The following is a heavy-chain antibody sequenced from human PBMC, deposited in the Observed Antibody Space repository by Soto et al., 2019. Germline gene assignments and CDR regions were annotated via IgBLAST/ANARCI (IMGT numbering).Heavy chain of an antibody. Sequence: EVQLLESGGGLVQPGGSLRLSCAASGFTFSSYAMSWVRQAPGTGLEWVSAISGSGGSTYYADSVKGRFTISRDNSKNTLYLQMNSLRAEDTAVYYCAKYHTMVRGVHPDYWGQGTLVTVSS. D-gene: IGHD3-10*01. J-gene: IGHJ4*02. CDR2: ISGSGGST. V-gene: IGHV3-23*01. CDR1: GFTFSSYA. CDR3: AKYHTMVRGVHPDY.